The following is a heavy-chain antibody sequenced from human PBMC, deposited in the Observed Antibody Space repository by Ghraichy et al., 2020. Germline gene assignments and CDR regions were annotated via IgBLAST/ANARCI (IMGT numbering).Heavy chain of an antibody. CDR3: ARAKGTRIVLMVYADSSKGWFDP. V-gene: IGHV4-34*01. CDR1: GGSFSGYY. Sequence: SETLSLTCAVYGGSFSGYYWSWIRQPPGKGLEWIGEINHSGSTNYNPSLKSRVTISVDTSKNQFSLKLSSVTAADTAVYYCARAKGTRIVLMVYADSSKGWFDPWGQGTLVTVSS. CDR2: INHSGST. J-gene: IGHJ5*02. D-gene: IGHD2-8*01.